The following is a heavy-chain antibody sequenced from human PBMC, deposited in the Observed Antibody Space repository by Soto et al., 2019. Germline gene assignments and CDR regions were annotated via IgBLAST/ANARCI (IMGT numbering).Heavy chain of an antibody. Sequence: SETLSLTCTVSGGSIGSEGYYWSWFRQLPGKGLEWIGDIYYSGSTYYNPSLKSRLIISGDASKNQFSLKLSSVTAADTALYYCASGKVYSYVRDLFDYWGQGTLVTVSS. V-gene: IGHV4-31*03. CDR1: GGSIGSEGYY. CDR2: IYYSGST. D-gene: IGHD5-18*01. CDR3: ASGKVYSYVRDLFDY. J-gene: IGHJ4*02.